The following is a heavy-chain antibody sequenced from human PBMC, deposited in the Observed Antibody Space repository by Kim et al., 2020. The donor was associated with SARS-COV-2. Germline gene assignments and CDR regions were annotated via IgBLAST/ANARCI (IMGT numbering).Heavy chain of an antibody. J-gene: IGHJ2*01. V-gene: IGHV3-21*01. CDR1: GFTFSSYS. Sequence: GGSLRLSCAASGFTFSSYSMNWVRQAPGKGLEWVSSISSSSSYIYYADSVKGRFTISRDNAKNSLYLQMNSLRAEDTAVYYCARAGCSSTSCKTFYWYFDLWGRGTLVTVSS. CDR3: ARAGCSSTSCKTFYWYFDL. CDR2: ISSSSSYI. D-gene: IGHD2-2*01.